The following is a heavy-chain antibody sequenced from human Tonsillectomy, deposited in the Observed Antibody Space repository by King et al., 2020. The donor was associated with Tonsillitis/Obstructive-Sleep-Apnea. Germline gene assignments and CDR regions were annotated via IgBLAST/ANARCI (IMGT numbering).Heavy chain of an antibody. Sequence: VQLVESGAEVKKPGESLRISCKGSGYSFTSYWIIWVRQMPGKGLEWMGRIDHSDSYTNSSPSFQGHVTISAAKSISTAYLQWSSLKASDTAMYYCARQSIAARSFDYWGQGTLVTVSS. V-gene: IGHV5-10-1*01. D-gene: IGHD6-6*01. CDR3: ARQSIAARSFDY. CDR2: IDHSDSYT. J-gene: IGHJ4*02. CDR1: GYSFTSYW.